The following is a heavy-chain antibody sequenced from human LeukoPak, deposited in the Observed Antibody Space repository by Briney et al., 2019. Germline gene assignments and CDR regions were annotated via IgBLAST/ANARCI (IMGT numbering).Heavy chain of an antibody. Sequence: GGSLRLSCAASGFTFSGSAMHWVRQASGRGLEWVGRIRSKANTYATAYAASVKGRFSISRDDSKNTAYLQLNSLKTEDTAVYYCSAAVGTDFYDYGMDVWGQGTTVTVSS. D-gene: IGHD6-13*01. CDR2: IRSKANTYAT. CDR1: GFTFSGSA. V-gene: IGHV3-73*01. J-gene: IGHJ6*02. CDR3: SAAVGTDFYDYGMDV.